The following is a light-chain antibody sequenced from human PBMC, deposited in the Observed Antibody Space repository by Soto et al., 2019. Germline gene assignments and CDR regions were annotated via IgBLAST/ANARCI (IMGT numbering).Light chain of an antibody. CDR3: LLSYNGPYV. V-gene: IGLV7-46*01. Sequence: QALVTQEPSLTVSPGGTVTLTCGSSTGAVTNGHYPYWFQQKPGQAPRTLIYDTTNRHSWTPARFSGSLLGGKAALTLSGAQPEDEAEYYCLLSYNGPYVFGTGTKVTV. J-gene: IGLJ1*01. CDR2: DTT. CDR1: TGAVTNGHY.